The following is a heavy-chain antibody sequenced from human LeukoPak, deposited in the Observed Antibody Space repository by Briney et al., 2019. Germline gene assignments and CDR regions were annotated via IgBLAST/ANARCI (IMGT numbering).Heavy chain of an antibody. CDR1: GVTFSSYA. CDR2: ISGSGGST. J-gene: IGHJ4*02. CDR3: AKDQVDSSGYYYFDY. D-gene: IGHD3-22*01. V-gene: IGHV3-23*01. Sequence: GGSLRLSCEASGVTFSSYAMSWVRQAPGKGLEWVSAISGSGGSTYYADSVKGRFTISRDNSKNTLYLQMNSLRAEDTAVYYCAKDQVDSSGYYYFDYWGQGTLVTVSS.